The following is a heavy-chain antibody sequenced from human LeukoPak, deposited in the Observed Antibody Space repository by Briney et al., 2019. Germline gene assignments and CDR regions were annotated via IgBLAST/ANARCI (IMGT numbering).Heavy chain of an antibody. CDR1: GFTFSSYG. V-gene: IGHV3-21*01. CDR3: ARATAGNDY. D-gene: IGHD6-13*01. Sequence: PGGSLRLSCAASGFTFSSYGMHWVRQAPGKGLEWVSSISSSSSYIYYADSVKGRFTISRDNAKNSLYLQMNSLRAEDTAVYYCARATAGNDYWGQGTLVTVSS. CDR2: ISSSSSYI. J-gene: IGHJ4*02.